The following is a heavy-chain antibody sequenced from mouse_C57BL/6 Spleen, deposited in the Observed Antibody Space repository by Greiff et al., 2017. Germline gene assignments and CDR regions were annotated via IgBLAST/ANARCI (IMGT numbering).Heavy chain of an antibody. CDR1: GYTFTDYY. Sequence: EVQLQQSGPVLVKPGASVKMSCKASGYTFTDYYMNWVQQSHGKSLEWIGVINPYNGGTSYNQTFKGKATLTVDKSSSPVYMEINSLTSEDSAVXYCAIGTSSWFAYWCQGTLVPVS. J-gene: IGHJ3*01. CDR3: AIGTSSWFAY. D-gene: IGHD3-3*01. V-gene: IGHV1-19*01. CDR2: INPYNGGT.